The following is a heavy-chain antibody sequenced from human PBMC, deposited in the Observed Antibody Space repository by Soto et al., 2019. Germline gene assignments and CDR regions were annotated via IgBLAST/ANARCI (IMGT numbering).Heavy chain of an antibody. J-gene: IGHJ4*02. CDR3: AREQNRYSSGSPFPTPLIDY. CDR2: ISSSSSYI. CDR1: GFTFSSYS. Sequence: GGSLRLSCAASGFTFSSYSMNWVRQAPGKGLEWVSSISSSSSYIYYADSVKGRFTISRDNAKNSLYLQMNSLRAEDTAVYYCAREQNRYSSGSPFPTPLIDYWGQGTLVTVSS. V-gene: IGHV3-21*01. D-gene: IGHD6-19*01.